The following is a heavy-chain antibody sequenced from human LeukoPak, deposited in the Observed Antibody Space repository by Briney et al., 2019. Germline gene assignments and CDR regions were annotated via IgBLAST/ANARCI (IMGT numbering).Heavy chain of an antibody. D-gene: IGHD6-6*01. Sequence: PSENLSLTCTVSGGSISSYYWSWIRQPPGKGLEWIGYIYYSGSTNYNPSLKSRVTISVDTSKNQFSLKLSSVTAADTAVYYCARRIAARSPPAYYYYMDVWGKGTTVTVSS. CDR1: GGSISSYY. J-gene: IGHJ6*03. V-gene: IGHV4-59*08. CDR2: IYYSGST. CDR3: ARRIAARSPPAYYYYMDV.